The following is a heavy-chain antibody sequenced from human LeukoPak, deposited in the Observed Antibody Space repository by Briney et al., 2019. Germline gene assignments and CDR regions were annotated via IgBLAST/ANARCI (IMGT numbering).Heavy chain of an antibody. CDR1: GFTVSSNS. CDR2: IYTSDST. D-gene: IGHD3-9*01. J-gene: IGHJ3*01. CDR3: AKGKWGLTINNFDV. V-gene: IGHV3-53*01. Sequence: GGSLRLSCAASGFTVSSNSMTWVRQAPGKGLEWVSVIYTSDSTYYADSVKGRFTISRDNAKNTLYLQMNSLRAEDTAVYYCAKGKWGLTINNFDVWGQGTMVTVSS.